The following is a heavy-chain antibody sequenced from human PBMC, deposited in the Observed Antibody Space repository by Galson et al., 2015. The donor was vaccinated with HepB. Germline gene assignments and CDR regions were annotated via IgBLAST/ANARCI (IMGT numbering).Heavy chain of an antibody. V-gene: IGHV3-48*02. CDR2: ISSSSSTI. D-gene: IGHD2-15*01. J-gene: IGHJ4*02. CDR1: GFTFSSYS. Sequence: SLRLSCAASGFTFSSYSMNWVRQAPGKGLEWVSYISSSSSTIYYADSVKGRFTISRDNAKNSLYLQMNSLRDEDTAVYYCASEGYCSGGSCYSGDYWGQGTLVTVSS. CDR3: ASEGYCSGGSCYSGDY.